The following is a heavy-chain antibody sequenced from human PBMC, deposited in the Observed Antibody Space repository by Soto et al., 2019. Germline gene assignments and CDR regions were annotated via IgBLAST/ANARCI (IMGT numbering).Heavy chain of an antibody. Sequence: GGSLRLSCAASGFTFSSYSLNLVRQAPGKGLEWVSSISRSSSYIYYADSVKGRFTISRDNAKNSLYLQMNSLRAEDTAVYYCARQEATVTTSYYYYYGMEVWAQGTPVTAAS. CDR2: ISRSSSYI. V-gene: IGHV3-21*01. D-gene: IGHD2-21*02. CDR3: ARQEATVTTSYYYYYGMEV. J-gene: IGHJ6*02. CDR1: GFTFSSYS.